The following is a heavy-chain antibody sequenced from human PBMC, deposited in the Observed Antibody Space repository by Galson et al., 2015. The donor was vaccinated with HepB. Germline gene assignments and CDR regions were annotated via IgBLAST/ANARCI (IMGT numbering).Heavy chain of an antibody. J-gene: IGHJ4*02. CDR2: IYYSGST. V-gene: IGHV4-59*01. D-gene: IGHD3-10*01. CDR1: GGSISSYY. CDR3: AREDQRFGGRMYYFDY. Sequence: ETLSLTCTVSGGSISSYYWSWIRQPPGKGLEWIGYIYYSGSTNYSPSLKSRVTISVDTSKNQFSLKLSSVTAADTAVYYCAREDQRFGGRMYYFDYWGQGTLVTVSS.